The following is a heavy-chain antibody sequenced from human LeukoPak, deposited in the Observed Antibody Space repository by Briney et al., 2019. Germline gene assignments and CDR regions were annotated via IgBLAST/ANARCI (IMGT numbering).Heavy chain of an antibody. CDR2: MNPNSGNT. D-gene: IGHD6-13*01. CDR3: ARTGSSWYGYYYYYGMDV. CDR1: GYTFTSYD. J-gene: IGHJ6*02. V-gene: IGHV1-8*01. Sequence: ASVKVSCKASGYTFTSYDINWVRQATGQGLERMGWMNPNSGNTGYAQKFQGRVTMTRNTSISRAYMELSSLRSEDTAVYYCARTGSSWYGYYYYYGMDVWGQGTTVTVSS.